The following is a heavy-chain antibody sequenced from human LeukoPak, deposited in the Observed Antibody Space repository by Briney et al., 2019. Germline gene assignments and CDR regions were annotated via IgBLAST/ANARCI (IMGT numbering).Heavy chain of an antibody. J-gene: IGHJ3*02. CDR3: ARVYCSGGSCYENDAFDI. D-gene: IGHD2-15*01. V-gene: IGHV3-11*06. CDR1: GFTFSDYY. CDR2: ISSSSSYT. Sequence: PGRSLRLSCAASGFTFSDYYMSWIRQAPGKGLEWVSYISSSSSYTNYADSVKGRFTISRDNAKNSLYLQMNSLRAEDTAVYYCARVYCSGGSCYENDAFDIWGQGTMVTVSS.